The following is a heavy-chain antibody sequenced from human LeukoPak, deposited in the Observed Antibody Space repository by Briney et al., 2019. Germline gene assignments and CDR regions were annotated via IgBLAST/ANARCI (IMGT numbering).Heavy chain of an antibody. V-gene: IGHV1-2*02. Sequence: GASVKVSCKASGYTFTGYYMHWVRQAPGQGLEWMGWINPNSGGTNYAQKFQGRVTMTRDTSISTAYMELSRLRSDDTAVYYCARVNEQWLARKGFDYWGQGTLVTVSS. J-gene: IGHJ4*02. CDR2: INPNSGGT. CDR1: GYTFTGYY. CDR3: ARVNEQWLARKGFDY. D-gene: IGHD6-19*01.